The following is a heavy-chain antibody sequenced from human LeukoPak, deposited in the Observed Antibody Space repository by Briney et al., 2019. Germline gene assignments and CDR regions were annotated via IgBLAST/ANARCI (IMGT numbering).Heavy chain of an antibody. CDR2: IYYSGNT. CDR1: GGSIFSSNSS. J-gene: IGHJ6*03. CDR3: ARGVAAAERLGLDYYYYYMDV. Sequence: SETLSLTCTVPGGSIFSSNSSSGWIRQPPGKGLEWIGSIYYSGNTYYNASLKSRVTISVDTSKNQFSLKLSSVTAADTAVYYCARGVAAAERLGLDYYYYYMDVWGKGTTVTVSS. V-gene: IGHV4-39*07. D-gene: IGHD6-13*01.